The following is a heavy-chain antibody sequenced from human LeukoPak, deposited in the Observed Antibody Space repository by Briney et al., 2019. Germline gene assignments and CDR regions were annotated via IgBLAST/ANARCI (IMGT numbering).Heavy chain of an antibody. D-gene: IGHD4-23*01. Sequence: GESLKISCKASGYSIITYWIGWVRQMPGKGLEWMGIIHPGDSDTRYSPSFQGQVTISVDKSISTAYLQWSSLKASDTAMYDCARLKVVTPSYWYFDLWGRGTLVTVSS. CDR1: GYSIITYW. J-gene: IGHJ2*01. V-gene: IGHV5-51*01. CDR2: IHPGDSDT. CDR3: ARLKVVTPSYWYFDL.